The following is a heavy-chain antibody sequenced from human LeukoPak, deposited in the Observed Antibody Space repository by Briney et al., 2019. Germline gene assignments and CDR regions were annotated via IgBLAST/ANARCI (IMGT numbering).Heavy chain of an antibody. CDR1: GFTVSSNY. J-gene: IGHJ4*02. V-gene: IGHV3-66*02. CDR2: IYSGGST. D-gene: IGHD3-10*01. CDR3: AREDFGRNYFDY. Sequence: PGGSLRLSCAASGFTVSSNYMSWVRQAPGKGLEWVSVIYSGGSTYYADSAKGRFTISRDNSKNTLYLQMNSLRAEDTAVYYCAREDFGRNYFDYWGQGTLVTVSS.